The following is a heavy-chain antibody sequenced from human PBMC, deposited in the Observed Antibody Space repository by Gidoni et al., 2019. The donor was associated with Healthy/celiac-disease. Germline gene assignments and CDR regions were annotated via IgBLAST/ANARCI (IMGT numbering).Heavy chain of an antibody. J-gene: IGHJ4*02. CDR3: ARAYINCTNGVCYEALDY. Sequence: EVQLVDSGGCLVQPGRSLRLSCAASGFTFRLYWMHWVRQAPGTGLVWVSRINSDGSSTRYEDSVKGRLTISRDNAKKTTYLKMKSRRAEETAVYYCARAYINCTNGVCYEALDYWGQGTMVTVSS. CDR1: GFTFRLYW. CDR2: INSDGSST. V-gene: IGHV3-74*01. D-gene: IGHD2-8*01.